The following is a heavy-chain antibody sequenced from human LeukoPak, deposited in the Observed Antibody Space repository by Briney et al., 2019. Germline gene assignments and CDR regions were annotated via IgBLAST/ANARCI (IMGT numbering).Heavy chain of an antibody. CDR1: GFTFSTYG. CDR3: ARDGWELLRDLGPLNY. Sequence: GGSLRLSCAASGFTFSTYGMHWVRQAPGKGLEWVAVIWNDGSNKYYVDSVKGRFTISRDNSRNTLYLQMNSLGGEDTAVYYCARDGWELLRDLGPLNYWGQGTLVTVSS. CDR2: IWNDGSNK. V-gene: IGHV3-33*01. J-gene: IGHJ4*02. D-gene: IGHD1-26*01.